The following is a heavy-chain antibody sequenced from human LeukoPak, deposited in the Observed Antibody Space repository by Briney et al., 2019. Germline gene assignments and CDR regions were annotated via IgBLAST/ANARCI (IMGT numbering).Heavy chain of an antibody. CDR3: ASGGPYDLGD. V-gene: IGHV4-59*01. Sequence: SETLSLTCTVSGGSISSYYWSWIRQPPGKGLEWIGYIYYSGSTNYNPSLKSRVTISVDTSKNQFSLKLSSVTAADTAAYYCASGGPYDLGDWGQGTLVTVSS. CDR1: GGSISSYY. CDR2: IYYSGST. D-gene: IGHD3-22*01. J-gene: IGHJ4*02.